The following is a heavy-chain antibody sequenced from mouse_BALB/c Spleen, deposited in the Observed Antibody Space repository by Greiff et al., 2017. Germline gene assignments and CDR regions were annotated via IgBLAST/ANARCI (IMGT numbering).Heavy chain of an antibody. V-gene: IGHV14-1*02. Sequence: DVQLQESGAELVRPGALVKLSCKASGFNIKDYYMHWVKQRPEQGLEWIGWIDPENGNTIYDPKFQGKTSITADTSSNTAYLQLSSLTSEDTAVYYCARSITTVEATDDWGQGTTLTVSS. CDR3: ARSITTVEATDD. CDR2: IDPENGNT. CDR1: GFNIKDYY. D-gene: IGHD1-1*01. J-gene: IGHJ2*01.